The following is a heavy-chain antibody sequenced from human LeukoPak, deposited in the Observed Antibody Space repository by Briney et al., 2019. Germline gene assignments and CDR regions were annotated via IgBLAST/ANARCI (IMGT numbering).Heavy chain of an antibody. CDR2: IKSKSAGGTT. J-gene: IGHJ4*02. CDR1: GITISDAW. CDR3: VTPPD. V-gene: IGHV3-15*01. Sequence: PGGSLRLSCEASGITISDAWMSWVRQAPGKGLEWVGRIKSKSAGGTTDHAAPVKGRFTISRDDSKNTLYLQMNSLIIEDTAVYYCVTPPDWGQGTLVTVSS. D-gene: IGHD5-18*01.